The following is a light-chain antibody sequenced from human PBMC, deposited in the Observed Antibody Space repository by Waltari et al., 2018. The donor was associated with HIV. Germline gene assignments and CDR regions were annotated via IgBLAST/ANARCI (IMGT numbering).Light chain of an antibody. Sequence: VLTQPPSVSVSPGQTASITCSGDKLGDKYACWYQQKPGQSPVLVIYQDSKQPSGIPGRFSGSNSGNTATLTISGTQAMDEADYYCQAWDSSTGVFGTGTKVTVL. CDR2: QDS. J-gene: IGLJ1*01. CDR3: QAWDSSTGV. CDR1: KLGDKY. V-gene: IGLV3-1*01.